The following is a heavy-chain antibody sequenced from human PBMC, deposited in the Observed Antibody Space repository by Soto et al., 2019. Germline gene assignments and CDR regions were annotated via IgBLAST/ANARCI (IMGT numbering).Heavy chain of an antibody. V-gene: IGHV1-46*03. J-gene: IGHJ4*02. CDR3: ARDDFRDGYKNG. Sequence: QVQLVQSGAEVKKPGASVKVSCKASGYTFTSYYMHWVRQAPGQGLEWTGIINPSGGSTSYAQKFQGRVTMTRDTSTSTVYMELSSLRSEDTAVYYCARDDFRDGYKNGWGQGTLVTVSS. CDR2: INPSGGST. CDR1: GYTFTSYY. D-gene: IGHD5-12*01.